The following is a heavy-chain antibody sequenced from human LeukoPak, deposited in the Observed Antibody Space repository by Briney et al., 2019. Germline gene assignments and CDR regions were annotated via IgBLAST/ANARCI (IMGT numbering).Heavy chain of an antibody. D-gene: IGHD5-12*01. J-gene: IGHJ4*02. Sequence: GGSLRLSCAASGFTFSSYAMSWVRQAPGKGLEWVSAISGSGGSTYYADSVKGRFTISRNNSKNTLYLQMNSLRAEDTAVYYCAKVPGIVATTHYFDYWGQGTLVTVSS. CDR3: AKVPGIVATTHYFDY. CDR2: ISGSGGST. V-gene: IGHV3-23*01. CDR1: GFTFSSYA.